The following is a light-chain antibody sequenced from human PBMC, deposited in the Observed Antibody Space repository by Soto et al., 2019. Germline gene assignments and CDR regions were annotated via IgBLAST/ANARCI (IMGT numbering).Light chain of an antibody. CDR3: QSYDNSLSGYV. Sequence: QSVLTQPPSLSGAPGQRVTISCAGSSSNIGAGYAVHWYQQFPGKAPKLLIYGNSNRPSGVPDRFSGSKSDTSASLAITGLQAADEADYYCQSYDNSLSGYVFGTGTKLTVL. J-gene: IGLJ1*01. CDR2: GNS. CDR1: SSNIGAGYA. V-gene: IGLV1-40*01.